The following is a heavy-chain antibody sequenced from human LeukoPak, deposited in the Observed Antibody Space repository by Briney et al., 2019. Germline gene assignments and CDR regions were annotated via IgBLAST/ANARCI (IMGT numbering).Heavy chain of an antibody. CDR3: AGDYTNSGLIDY. CDR2: INPNSGGT. Sequence: GASVKVSCKASGYTFTGYYMHWVRQAPEQGLEWMGWINPNSGGTNYAQKFQGRVTMTRDTSISTAYMELSRLRSDDTAVYYCAGDYTNSGLIDYWGQGTLVTVSS. CDR1: GYTFTGYY. D-gene: IGHD6-19*01. V-gene: IGHV1-2*02. J-gene: IGHJ4*02.